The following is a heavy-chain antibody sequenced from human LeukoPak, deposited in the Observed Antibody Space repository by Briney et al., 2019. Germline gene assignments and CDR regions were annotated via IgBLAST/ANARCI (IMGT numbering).Heavy chain of an antibody. D-gene: IGHD6-19*01. J-gene: IGHJ6*03. Sequence: PGGSLRLSCAASGSTFSSYGMHWVRQAPGKGLEWVAFIRYDGSNKYYADSVKGRFTISRDNSKNTLYLQMNSLRAEDTAVYYCAKDGLEAVADTGRVYYYYYYYMDVWGKGTTVTVSS. CDR3: AKDGLEAVADTGRVYYYYYYYMDV. CDR1: GSTFSSYG. CDR2: IRYDGSNK. V-gene: IGHV3-30*02.